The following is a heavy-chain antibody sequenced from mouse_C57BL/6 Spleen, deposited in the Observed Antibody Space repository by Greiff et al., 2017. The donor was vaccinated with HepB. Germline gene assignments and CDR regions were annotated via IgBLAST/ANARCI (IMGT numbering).Heavy chain of an antibody. V-gene: IGHV5-4*01. CDR3: ARDSGSSSYYFDY. Sequence: EVNVVESGGGLVKPGGSLKLSCAASGFTFSSYAMSWVRQTPEKRLEWVATISDGGSYTYYPDNVKGRFTISRDNAKNNLYLQMSHLKSEDTAMYYCARDSGSSSYYFDYWGQGTTLTVSS. J-gene: IGHJ2*01. D-gene: IGHD1-1*01. CDR2: ISDGGSYT. CDR1: GFTFSSYA.